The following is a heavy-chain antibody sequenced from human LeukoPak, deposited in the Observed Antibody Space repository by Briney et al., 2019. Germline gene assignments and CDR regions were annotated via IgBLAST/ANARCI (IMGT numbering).Heavy chain of an antibody. D-gene: IGHD3-22*01. CDR3: ARYPISCSGGSCYPDAFDI. CDR2: IYTSGST. J-gene: IGHJ3*02. V-gene: IGHV4-4*07. CDR1: GGSISSYY. Sequence: KPSETLSLTCTVSGGSISSYYWSWIRQPAGKGLEWIGRIYTSGSTNYNPSLKSRVTMSVDTSKNRFSLKLSSVTAADTAVYHCARYPISCSGGSCYPDAFDIWGQGTMVTVSS.